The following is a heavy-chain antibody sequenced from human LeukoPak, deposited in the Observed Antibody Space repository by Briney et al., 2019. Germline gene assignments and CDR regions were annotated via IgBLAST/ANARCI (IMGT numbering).Heavy chain of an antibody. CDR1: GYTFTDYY. J-gene: IGHJ4*02. D-gene: IGHD3-22*01. Sequence: ASVTVSCKASGYTFTDYYMHWVRQAPGQGLEWMGWINPNSGGTNYAQKFQGRVTMTRDTSISTAYMELSRLRSDDTAVYYCARASYYYDSSGYPGYYFDYWGQGTLVTVSS. CDR3: ARASYYYDSSGYPGYYFDY. CDR2: INPNSGGT. V-gene: IGHV1-2*02.